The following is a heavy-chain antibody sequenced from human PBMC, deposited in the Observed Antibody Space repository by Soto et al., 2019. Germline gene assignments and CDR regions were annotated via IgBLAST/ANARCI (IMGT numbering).Heavy chain of an antibody. CDR1: GGSISSGGYY. V-gene: IGHV4-31*03. CDR2: IYYSGST. J-gene: IGHJ4*02. Sequence: SETLSLTCTVSGGSISSGGYYLSWIRQHPGKGLEWIGYIYYSGSTYYNPSLKSRVTISVDTSKNQFSLKLSSVTAADTAVYYCARGVTMVRGVIHTPYFDYWGQGTLVTVSS. CDR3: ARGVTMVRGVIHTPYFDY. D-gene: IGHD3-10*01.